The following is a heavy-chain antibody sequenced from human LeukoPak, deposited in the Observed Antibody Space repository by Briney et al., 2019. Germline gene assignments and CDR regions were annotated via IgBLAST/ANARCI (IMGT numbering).Heavy chain of an antibody. Sequence: VASVKVSCKASGGTFSNYAISWVRQAPGQGLEWMGWISAYNGNTNYAQKLQGRVTMTTDTSTSTAYMELRSLRSDDTAVYYCARDLAVPAAMAWGWWFDPWGQGTLVTVSS. CDR3: ARDLAVPAAMAWGWWFDP. J-gene: IGHJ5*02. D-gene: IGHD2-2*01. CDR1: GGTFSNYA. V-gene: IGHV1-18*01. CDR2: ISAYNGNT.